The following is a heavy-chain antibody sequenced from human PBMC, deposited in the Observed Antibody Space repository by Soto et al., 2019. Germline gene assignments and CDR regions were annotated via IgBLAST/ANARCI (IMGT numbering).Heavy chain of an antibody. CDR2: IHYNGNT. Sequence: QVQLQVSGPGLVKPSETLSLTCIVSGDSISAYSWSWVRQPPGKGLEWIGNIHYNGNTKYNPSLKSRVTMSLDTSKNQFSLRLISVTAADTAKYFCAREGNLGRWLQPLDFWGQGTLVTVSS. D-gene: IGHD5-12*01. V-gene: IGHV4-59*01. J-gene: IGHJ4*02. CDR3: AREGNLGRWLQPLDF. CDR1: GDSISAYS.